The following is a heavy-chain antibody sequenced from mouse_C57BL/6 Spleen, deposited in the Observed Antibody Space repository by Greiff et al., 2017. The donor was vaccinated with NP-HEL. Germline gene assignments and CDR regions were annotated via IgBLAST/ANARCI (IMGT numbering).Heavy chain of an antibody. J-gene: IGHJ4*01. CDR2: IYPSDSET. D-gene: IGHD2-5*01. V-gene: IGHV1-61*01. CDR1: GYTFTSYW. CDR3: ANSNYVGAMDY. Sequence: QVQLQQSGAELVRPGSSVKLSCKASGYTFTSYWMDWVKQRPGQGLEWIGNIYPSDSETHYNQKFKDKATLTVDKSSSTAYMQLSSLTSEDSAVYFCANSNYVGAMDYWGQGTSVTVSS.